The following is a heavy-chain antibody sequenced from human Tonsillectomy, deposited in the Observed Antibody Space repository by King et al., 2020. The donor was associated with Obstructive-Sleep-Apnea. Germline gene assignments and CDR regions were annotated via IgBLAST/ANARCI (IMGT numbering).Heavy chain of an antibody. V-gene: IGHV4-59*01. CDR1: GGSISSYY. CDR3: AREHFDSSGYYSDY. CDR2: IYYSGST. D-gene: IGHD3-22*01. J-gene: IGHJ4*02. Sequence: VQLQESGPGLVKPSETLSLTCTVSGGSISSYYWSWIRQPPGKGLEWIGYIYYSGSTNYNPSLKSRGTITVDTSKNQFSLKLSSVTAADTAVYYCAREHFDSSGYYSDYWGQGTLVTVSS.